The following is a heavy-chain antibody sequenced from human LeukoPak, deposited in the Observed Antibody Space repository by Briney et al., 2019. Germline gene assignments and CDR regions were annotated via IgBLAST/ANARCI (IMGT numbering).Heavy chain of an antibody. D-gene: IGHD6-13*01. CDR3: ARGVEQQLVGEGDAFDI. CDR2: IYSGGST. V-gene: IGHV3-53*01. Sequence: GGSLRLSCAASGFTVSSNYMSWVRQAPGKGLEWVSVIYSGGSTYYADSVKGRFTISRDNSKNTLYLQMNSLRAEDTAVYYCARGVEQQLVGEGDAFDIWGQGTMVTVSS. J-gene: IGHJ3*02. CDR1: GFTVSSNY.